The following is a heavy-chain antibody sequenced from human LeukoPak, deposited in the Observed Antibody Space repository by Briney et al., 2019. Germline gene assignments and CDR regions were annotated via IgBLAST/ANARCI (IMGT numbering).Heavy chain of an antibody. Sequence: GGSLRLSRAASGFTFNTFNMNWVRQAPGKGLEWVSSITSSGDYIYYADSVKGRFTTSRDNAKNSLSLQLNSLRVEDTAVYYCARGHYDVLAASYKWTPDYWGQGTLVTVSS. CDR3: ARGHYDVLAASYKWTPDY. J-gene: IGHJ4*02. D-gene: IGHD3-9*01. V-gene: IGHV3-21*01. CDR2: ITSSGDYI. CDR1: GFTFNTFN.